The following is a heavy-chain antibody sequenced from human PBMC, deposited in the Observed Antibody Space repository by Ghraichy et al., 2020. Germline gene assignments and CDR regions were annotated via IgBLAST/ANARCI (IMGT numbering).Heavy chain of an antibody. CDR3: ARVSCSGGSCLAFDY. V-gene: IGHV3-48*02. J-gene: IGHJ4*02. Sequence: LSLTCAASGFTFSSYSMNWVRQAPGKGLEWVSYISSSSSTIYYADSVKGRFTISRDNAKNSLYLQMNSLRDEDTAVYYCARVSCSGGSCLAFDYWGQGTLVTVSS. CDR1: GFTFSSYS. CDR2: ISSSSSTI. D-gene: IGHD2-15*01.